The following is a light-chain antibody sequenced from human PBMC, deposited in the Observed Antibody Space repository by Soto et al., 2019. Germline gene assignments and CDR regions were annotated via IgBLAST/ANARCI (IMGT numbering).Light chain of an antibody. CDR1: TSNIGSNT. J-gene: IGLJ1*01. CDR3: AAWDDRRNGCV. Sequence: QSALTQPPSASGTPGRRVTISSFGVTSNIGSNTVNGYHQLPGTAPKLDIHSNDQRPSGVPDRLSGCKCGTPASLAISGLESEDKADYYCAAWDDRRNGCVFASGRKGTGL. V-gene: IGLV1-44*01. CDR2: SND.